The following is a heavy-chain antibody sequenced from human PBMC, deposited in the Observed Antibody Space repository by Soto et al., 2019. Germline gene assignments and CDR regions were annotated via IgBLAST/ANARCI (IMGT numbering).Heavy chain of an antibody. D-gene: IGHD2-21*02. CDR1: GFSVSGGY. Sequence: ESGGDLVQPGGSLRLSCVASGFSVSGGYMNWVRQSPGKGPEWVSVIYSGGSTYQADSVKGRFTISRDDYKNTLYLQMNSLRPEDTAVYYCARANDFNAFDISGPGTRVTVSS. CDR3: ARANDFNAFDI. CDR2: IYSGGST. J-gene: IGHJ3*02. V-gene: IGHV3-53*04.